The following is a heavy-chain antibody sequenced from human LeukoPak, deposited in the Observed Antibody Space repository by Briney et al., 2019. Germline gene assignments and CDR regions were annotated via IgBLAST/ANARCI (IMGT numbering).Heavy chain of an antibody. J-gene: IGHJ5*02. CDR3: VRDGGTDWYDP. V-gene: IGHV3-7*01. D-gene: IGHD3-16*01. Sequence: GGSLRLSCAAYGFSVSDYWMTWVRQAPGKGLEWVANIKQDGSEKTYVDSVKGRFTISRDNAKNSLYLQMNSLRVEDTAMYYCVRDGGTDWYDPWGQGTLVTVFS. CDR2: IKQDGSEK. CDR1: GFSVSDYW.